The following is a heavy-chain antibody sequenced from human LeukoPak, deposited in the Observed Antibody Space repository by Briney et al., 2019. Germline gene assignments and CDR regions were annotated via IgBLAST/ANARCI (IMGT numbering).Heavy chain of an antibody. D-gene: IGHD3-10*01. CDR1: GFTFSSYG. Sequence: GGSLRLSCAASGFTFSSYGMHWVRQAPGKGLEWVSSISSSGSDIYYADSVKGRFTFSRDNANNSLSLQMNSLRDEDTAVYYCVLGSPFDYWGQGTLVTVSS. J-gene: IGHJ4*02. CDR2: ISSSGSDI. V-gene: IGHV3-21*01. CDR3: VLGSPFDY.